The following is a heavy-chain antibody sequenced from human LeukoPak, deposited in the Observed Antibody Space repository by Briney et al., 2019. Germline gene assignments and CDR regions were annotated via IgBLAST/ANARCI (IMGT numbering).Heavy chain of an antibody. V-gene: IGHV4-59*01. Sequence: SETLSLTCTVSGGSISSYYWSWIRQPPGKGLEWIGYIYYSGSTNYNPSLKSRVTISVDTSKNQFSLKLSSVTAADTAVYYCASFKATYYYYYGMDVWGQGTTVTVSS. J-gene: IGHJ6*02. CDR3: ASFKATYYYYYGMDV. CDR2: IYYSGST. CDR1: GGSISSYY.